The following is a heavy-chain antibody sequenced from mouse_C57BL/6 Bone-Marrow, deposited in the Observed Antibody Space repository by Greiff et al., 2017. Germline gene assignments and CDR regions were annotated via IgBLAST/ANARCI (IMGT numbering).Heavy chain of an antibody. D-gene: IGHD1-1*01. Sequence: QVQLQQSGAELVRPGTSVKMSCKASGYTFTNYWIGWAKQRPGHGLEWIGDIYPGGGYTNYNEKFKGKTTLTAYKSSNTSYMQISSLTSEDSSIYYCARYYYGSSYGYAMDYWGQGTSVTVSS. CDR1: GYTFTNYW. J-gene: IGHJ4*01. CDR2: IYPGGGYT. V-gene: IGHV1-63*01. CDR3: ARYYYGSSYGYAMDY.